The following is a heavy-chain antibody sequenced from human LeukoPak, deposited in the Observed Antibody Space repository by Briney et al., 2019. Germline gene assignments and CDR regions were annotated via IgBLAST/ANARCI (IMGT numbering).Heavy chain of an antibody. CDR3: AVGFYIAVAGTWGFDY. D-gene: IGHD6-19*01. CDR2: IIPIFGTA. V-gene: IGHV1-69*05. CDR1: GGTFSSYA. J-gene: IGHJ4*02. Sequence: ASVKVSCKASGGTFSSYAISWVRHAPGQGLEWMGGIIPIFGTANYAQKFQGRVTITTDESTSTAYMELSSLRSEDTAVYYCAVGFYIAVAGTWGFDYWGQGTLVTVSS.